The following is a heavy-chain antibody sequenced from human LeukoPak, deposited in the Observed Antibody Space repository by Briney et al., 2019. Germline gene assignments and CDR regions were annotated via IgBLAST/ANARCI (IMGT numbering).Heavy chain of an antibody. CDR1: GYTLTELS. J-gene: IGHJ3*02. D-gene: IGHD3-22*01. V-gene: IGHV1-24*01. Sequence: ASVKVSCKVSGYTLTELSMHWVRQAPGKGLEWMGGFDPEDGETIYAQKFQGRVTMTEDTSTDTAYMELSSLRSEDTAVCYCATNPGDSSGYYDAAFDIWGQGTMVTVSS. CDR2: FDPEDGET. CDR3: ATNPGDSSGYYDAAFDI.